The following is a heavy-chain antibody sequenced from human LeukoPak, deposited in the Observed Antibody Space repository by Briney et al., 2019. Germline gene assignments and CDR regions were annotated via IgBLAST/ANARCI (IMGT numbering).Heavy chain of an antibody. D-gene: IGHD4-11*01. Sequence: GGSLRLSCAASGFTFSSYAMSWVRQAPGKGLEWASTINGGGVNTHYADSVGGRFTISRDNSKNTLFLQMNSLRDEDTAVYYCAKDLYSNYGPADYWGQGNLVTVSS. CDR2: INGGGVNT. CDR3: AKDLYSNYGPADY. V-gene: IGHV3-23*01. J-gene: IGHJ4*02. CDR1: GFTFSSYA.